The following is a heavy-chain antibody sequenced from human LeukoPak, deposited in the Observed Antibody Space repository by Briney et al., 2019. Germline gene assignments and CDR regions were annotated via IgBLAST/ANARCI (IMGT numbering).Heavy chain of an antibody. CDR1: GFTFSSYG. CDR3: AKEMRRYCSSTSCSPFDY. Sequence: GGSLRLSCAASGFTFSSYGMHWVRQAPGKGLEWVAVISYDGSNKYYADFVKGRFTISRDNSKNTLYLQMNSLRAEDTAVYYCAKEMRRYCSSTSCSPFDYWGQGTLVTVSS. V-gene: IGHV3-30*18. J-gene: IGHJ4*02. CDR2: ISYDGSNK. D-gene: IGHD2-2*01.